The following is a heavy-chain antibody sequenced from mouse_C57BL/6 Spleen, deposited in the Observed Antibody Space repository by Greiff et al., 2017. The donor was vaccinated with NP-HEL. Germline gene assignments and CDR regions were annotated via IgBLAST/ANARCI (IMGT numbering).Heavy chain of an antibody. V-gene: IGHV1-7*01. CDR3: ARDGSSYFDY. CDR2: INPSRGYT. J-gene: IGHJ2*01. Sequence: VKLQESGAELAKPGASVTLSCKPSGSTFTSYWLHWVQQRPGPGLAWIGYINPSRGYTTYNQKFKDKATLTADKSASTAYMQLSSRTYEDSAVYYCARDGSSYFDYWGQGTTLTVSS. CDR1: GSTFTSYW. D-gene: IGHD1-1*01.